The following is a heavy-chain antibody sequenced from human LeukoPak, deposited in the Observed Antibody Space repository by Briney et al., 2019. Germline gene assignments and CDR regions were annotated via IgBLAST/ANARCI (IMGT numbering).Heavy chain of an antibody. Sequence: ASVKVSCKASGYTFTGYYMHWVRQAPGQGLEWMGWINPNSGGTNYAQKFQGWVTMTRDTSISTAYMELSRLRSDDTAVYYCASSPFDYSDDNPAKFYFDYWGQGTLVTVSS. CDR2: INPNSGGT. CDR1: GYTFTGYY. CDR3: ASSPFDYSDDNPAKFYFDY. D-gene: IGHD3-22*01. J-gene: IGHJ4*02. V-gene: IGHV1-2*04.